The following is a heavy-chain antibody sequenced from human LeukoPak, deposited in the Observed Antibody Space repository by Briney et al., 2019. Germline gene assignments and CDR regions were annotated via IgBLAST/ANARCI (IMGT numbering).Heavy chain of an antibody. V-gene: IGHV1-2*02. CDR3: ARNGHISAWSYYYYYVDV. J-gene: IGHJ6*03. CDR1: GYTFTDYS. D-gene: IGHD6-19*01. CDR2: INPNSGGR. Sequence: ASAKVSCKASGYTFTDYSMHWVRQAPGQGLEWMGWINPNSGGRKYAQKFQGRVTMTRDTSISTAYMELSGLGFDDTAVYYCARNGHISAWSYYYYYVDVWGIGTTVTVSS.